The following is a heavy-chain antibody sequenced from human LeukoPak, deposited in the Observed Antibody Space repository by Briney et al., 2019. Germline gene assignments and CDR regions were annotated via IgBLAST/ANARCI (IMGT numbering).Heavy chain of an antibody. CDR2: IYTSGST. Sequence: PSETLSLTCTVSGGSISSYYWSWIRQPAGKGLEWIGRIYTSGSTNYNPSLESRVTMSVDTSKNQFSLKLSSVTAADTAVYYCARSQYCSGGSCYKVIWYFALWGRGTLVTVSS. D-gene: IGHD2-15*01. V-gene: IGHV4-4*07. CDR1: GGSISSYY. J-gene: IGHJ2*01. CDR3: ARSQYCSGGSCYKVIWYFAL.